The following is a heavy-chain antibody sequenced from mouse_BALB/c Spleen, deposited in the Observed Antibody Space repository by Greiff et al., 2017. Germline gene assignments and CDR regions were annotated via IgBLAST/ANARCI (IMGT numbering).Heavy chain of an antibody. D-gene: IGHD2-14*01. V-gene: IGHV5-6*01. CDR2: ISSGGSYT. Sequence: EVQRVESGGDLVKPGGSLKLSCAASGFTFSSYGMSWVRQTPDKRLEWVATISSGGSYTYYPDSVKGRFTISRDNAKNTLYLQMSSLKSEDTAMYYCASRGYDGAWFAYWGQGTLVTVSA. J-gene: IGHJ3*01. CDR3: ASRGYDGAWFAY. CDR1: GFTFSSYG.